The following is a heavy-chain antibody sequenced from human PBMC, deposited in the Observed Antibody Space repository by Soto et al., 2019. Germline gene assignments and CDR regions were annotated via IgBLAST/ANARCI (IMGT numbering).Heavy chain of an antibody. CDR3: ARDIGFDYVN. V-gene: IGHV3-7*01. Sequence: GGSLRLSCAVSGFNVMSYWMSWVRQAPGKGLEWVASIKEDGSEIYYLQSVRGRFTISRDSAGNALHLAMNYLSAEDTGVYFCARDIGFDYVNWGQGTLVTVYS. J-gene: IGHJ4*02. D-gene: IGHD3-16*01. CDR2: IKEDGSEI. CDR1: GFNVMSYW.